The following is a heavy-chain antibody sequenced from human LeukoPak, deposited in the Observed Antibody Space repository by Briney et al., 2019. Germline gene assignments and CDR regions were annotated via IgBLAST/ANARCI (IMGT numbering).Heavy chain of an antibody. J-gene: IGHJ3*02. V-gene: IGHV3-21*01. CDR2: ISSSSYI. CDR1: GFTFSSYS. Sequence: PGGSLRLSCAASGFTFSSYSMNWVRQAPGKGLEWVSSISSSSYIYYADSVKGRFTISRDNAKNSLYLQMNSLRAEDTAVYYCARDFHYYDSSGYYGINAFDIWGQGTMVTVSS. D-gene: IGHD3-22*01. CDR3: ARDFHYYDSSGYYGINAFDI.